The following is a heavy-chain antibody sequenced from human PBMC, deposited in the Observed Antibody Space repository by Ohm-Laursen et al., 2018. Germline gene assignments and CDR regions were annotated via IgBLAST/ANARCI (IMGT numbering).Heavy chain of an antibody. V-gene: IGHV4-34*01. CDR3: ARGFSGWWGRIDY. CDR1: GGSFSGYY. D-gene: IGHD6-19*01. Sequence: SDTLSLTCGVYGGSFSGYYWNWIRQPPGKGLEWIGEINHSRSTKYNSSFKSRVTISVDTSKNQFSLKLSSVTAADTAVYYCARGFSGWWGRIDYWGQGILVTVSS. CDR2: INHSRST. J-gene: IGHJ4*02.